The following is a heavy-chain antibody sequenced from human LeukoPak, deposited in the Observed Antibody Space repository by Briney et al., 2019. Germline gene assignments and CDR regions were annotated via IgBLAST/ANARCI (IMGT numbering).Heavy chain of an antibody. CDR1: GGSFSGYY. CDR3: ATSYSKYYYYYGMDV. CDR2: INHSGST. Sequence: TSETLSLTCAVYGGSFSGYYWSWIRQPPGKGLEWIGEINHSGSTNYNPSLKSRVTISVDTSKNQFSLKLSSVTAADTAVYYCATSYSKYYYYYGMDVWGQGTTVTVSS. J-gene: IGHJ6*02. V-gene: IGHV4-34*01. D-gene: IGHD4-11*01.